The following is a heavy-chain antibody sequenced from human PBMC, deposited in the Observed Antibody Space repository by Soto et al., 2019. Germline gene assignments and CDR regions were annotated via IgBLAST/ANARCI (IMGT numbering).Heavy chain of an antibody. CDR3: ARDRGYSCFDS. J-gene: IGHJ4*02. V-gene: IGHV3-7*01. CDR2: IKEDGSEK. Sequence: GGSLRLSCAASGFTFSSSWMNWVRQAPGKGLEWVAGIKEDGSEKYYVDFVKGRFTISRDNAENSLYLQMNGLRAEDTAVYYCARDRGYSCFDSFGLGTVVTVSS. D-gene: IGHD5-18*01. CDR1: GFTFSSSW.